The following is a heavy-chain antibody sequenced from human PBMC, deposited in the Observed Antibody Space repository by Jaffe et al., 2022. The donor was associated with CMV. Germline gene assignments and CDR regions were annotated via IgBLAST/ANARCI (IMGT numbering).Heavy chain of an antibody. CDR1: GFTIRNSW. CDR3: VRDVGDFQGPYYYYGMDV. Sequence: EVQLVESGGGLVQPGGSLTLSCAVSGFTIRNSWMSWVRQAPGKGLEWVANIKEDGGHKYYVDSVTGRFTISRDTAKNSLYLQMKSLRVEDTAVYYCVRDVGDFQGPYYYYGMDVWGQGTTVTVSS. D-gene: IGHD3-3*01. CDR2: IKEDGGHK. J-gene: IGHJ6*02. V-gene: IGHV3-7*01.